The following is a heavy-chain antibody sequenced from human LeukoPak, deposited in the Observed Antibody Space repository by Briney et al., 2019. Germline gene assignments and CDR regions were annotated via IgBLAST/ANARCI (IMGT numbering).Heavy chain of an antibody. Sequence: GASVKVSCKASGYTFTSHGISWVRQAPGQGLEWMGGIIPIFGTANYAQKFQGRVTITADESTSTAYMELSSLRSEDTAVYYCALSGYFDYWGQGTLVTVSS. V-gene: IGHV1-69*13. J-gene: IGHJ4*02. CDR1: GYTFTSHG. CDR2: IIPIFGTA. D-gene: IGHD3-3*01. CDR3: ALSGYFDY.